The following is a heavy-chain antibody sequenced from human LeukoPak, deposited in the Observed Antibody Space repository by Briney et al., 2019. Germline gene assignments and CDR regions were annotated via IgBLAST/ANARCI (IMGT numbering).Heavy chain of an antibody. J-gene: IGHJ6*02. CDR2: IIPIFGTA. D-gene: IGHD3-9*01. V-gene: IGHV1-69*01. Sequence: GSSVKVSCKASGGTFSSYAISWVRQAPAQGLEWMGGIIPIFGTANYAQKFQGRVTITADESTSTAYMELSSLRSEDTAVYYCARCPTYYDILTGYYNYYYYGMDVWGQGTTVTVSS. CDR1: GGTFSSYA. CDR3: ARCPTYYDILTGYYNYYYYGMDV.